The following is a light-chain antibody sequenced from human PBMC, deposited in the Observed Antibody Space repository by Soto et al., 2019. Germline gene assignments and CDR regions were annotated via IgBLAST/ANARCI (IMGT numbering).Light chain of an antibody. V-gene: IGKV1-5*03. CDR2: LAS. CDR3: QQYNSHSFYT. CDR1: QSIQSF. Sequence: DIQMTQFPSTLSSSLGDAVTITCRASQSIQSFLAWYQQKPGKAPKLLLYLASRLESGVPSRFSGSGSGTEFSLTIISLQPDDFAIYFCQQYNSHSFYTFGQGTKLEVK. J-gene: IGKJ2*01.